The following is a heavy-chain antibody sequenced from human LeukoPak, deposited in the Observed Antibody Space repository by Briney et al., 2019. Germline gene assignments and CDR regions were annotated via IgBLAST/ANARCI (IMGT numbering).Heavy chain of an antibody. CDR2: FYYSGST. D-gene: IGHD3-22*01. Sequence: SETLSLTCTVSGVSISSSDYYWGCIRQPPGKGLEWIGSFYYSGSTYYNPSLESRVSISVDTSKNQFSLKLTSVTAADTAVFYCARARITMMGLYYFDYWGQGTLVTVSS. CDR1: GVSISSSDYY. CDR3: ARARITMMGLYYFDY. J-gene: IGHJ4*02. V-gene: IGHV4-39*01.